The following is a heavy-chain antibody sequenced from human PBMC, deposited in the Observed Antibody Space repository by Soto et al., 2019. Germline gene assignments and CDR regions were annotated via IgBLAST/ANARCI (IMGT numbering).Heavy chain of an antibody. V-gene: IGHV4-39*01. J-gene: IGHJ5*02. CDR2: IYYSGST. Sequence: SETLSLTCTVSGDSISSSSYYWGWIRQPPGKGLEWIGSIYYSGSTYYNPSLKSRVTISVNTSKNQVSLKLSSVTAADTAVYYCARHSRVFDPWGQGTLVTVSS. CDR1: GDSISSSSYY. CDR3: ARHSRVFDP.